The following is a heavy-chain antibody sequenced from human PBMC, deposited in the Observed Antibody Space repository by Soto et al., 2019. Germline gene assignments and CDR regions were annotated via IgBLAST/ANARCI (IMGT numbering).Heavy chain of an antibody. V-gene: IGHV4-4*02. CDR1: GASISSTTSGNW. CDR2: IYHSGST. CDR3: ARMVGATQVDF. Sequence: QVQLQESGPGLVRPSGTLSLTCAVSGASISSTTSGNWWSWVRQPPGKGLEWIGEIYHSGSTNYNPPLKSRVTMSVDKSKNQFALKLSAVTAADTAVYYCARMVGATQVDFWGQGTLVTVSS. D-gene: IGHD1-26*01. J-gene: IGHJ4*02.